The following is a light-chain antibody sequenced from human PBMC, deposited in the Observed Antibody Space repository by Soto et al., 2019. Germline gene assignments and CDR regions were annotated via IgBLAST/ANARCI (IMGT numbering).Light chain of an antibody. V-gene: IGKV1-39*01. CDR3: QQSYSSPYT. CDR1: QSITTY. J-gene: IGKJ2*01. CDR2: AAS. Sequence: DIQMTQSPSSLSASVGDRVTITCRASQSITTYLNWYQQKPGKAPKLLIYAASSLQSGVPSAFSGTGSGSDFTPTISSLQPDDFATYYCQQSYSSPYTFGQGTKLVIK.